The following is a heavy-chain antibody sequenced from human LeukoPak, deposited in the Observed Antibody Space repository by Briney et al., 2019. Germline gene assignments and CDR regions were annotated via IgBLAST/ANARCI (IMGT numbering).Heavy chain of an antibody. Sequence: RPGGSLRLSCAASGFTFNNFWMTWVRQAPGKGLEWVANIKQDGSEKYYVDSVKGRFTISRDNAKNSLYLQMNSLRAEDTAVYYCASFTPKYCSSTSCYPLQLVPMDVWGKGTTVTVSS. CDR1: GFTFNNFW. CDR3: ASFTPKYCSSTSCYPLQLVPMDV. V-gene: IGHV3-7*01. D-gene: IGHD2-2*01. J-gene: IGHJ6*03. CDR2: IKQDGSEK.